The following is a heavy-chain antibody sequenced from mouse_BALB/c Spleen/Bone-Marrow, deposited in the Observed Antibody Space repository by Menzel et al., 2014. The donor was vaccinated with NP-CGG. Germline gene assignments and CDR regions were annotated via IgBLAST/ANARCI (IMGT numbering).Heavy chain of an antibody. CDR1: GFDFSRFW. D-gene: IGHD1-1*01. Sequence: EVKLMESGGGLVQPGGSLKLSCAASGFDFSRFWMSWVRQAPGKGLEWIGEINPDSSTINYTPSLKDKFIISRDNAKNTLYLQMSKVRSEDTALYYCARLNYYGNLFAWGEGTTVTVSS. V-gene: IGHV4-1*02. CDR2: INPDSSTI. CDR3: ARLNYYGNLFA. J-gene: IGHJ1*01.